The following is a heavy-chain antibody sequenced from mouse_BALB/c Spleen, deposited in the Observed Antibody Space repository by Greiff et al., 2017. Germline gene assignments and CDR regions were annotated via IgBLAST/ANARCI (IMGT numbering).Heavy chain of an antibody. Sequence: EVQLQQSGPGLVKPSQSLSLTCTVTGYSITSDYAWNWIRQFPGNKLEWMGYISYSGSTSYNPSLKSRISITRDTSKNQFFLQLNSVTTEDTATYYCARFYYDYDYAMDYWGQGTSVTVSS. CDR1: GYSITSDYA. J-gene: IGHJ4*01. V-gene: IGHV3-2*02. CDR2: ISYSGST. D-gene: IGHD2-4*01. CDR3: ARFYYDYDYAMDY.